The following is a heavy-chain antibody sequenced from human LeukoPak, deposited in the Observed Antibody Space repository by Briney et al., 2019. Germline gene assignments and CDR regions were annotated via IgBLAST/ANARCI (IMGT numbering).Heavy chain of an antibody. CDR3: ARSVVVTATHYYYYYMGV. CDR2: IYSSGST. D-gene: IGHD2-21*02. Sequence: PSETLSLTCTVSGGSISSYYWSWIRQPAGKGLEWIGRIYSSGSTNYNPSLKSRVTMSVDTSKNQFSLKLSSVTAADTAVYYCARSVVVTATHYYYYYMGVWGKGTTVTVSS. CDR1: GGSISSYY. V-gene: IGHV4-4*07. J-gene: IGHJ6*03.